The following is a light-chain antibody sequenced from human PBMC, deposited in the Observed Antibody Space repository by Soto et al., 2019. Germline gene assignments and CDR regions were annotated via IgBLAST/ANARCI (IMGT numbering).Light chain of an antibody. V-gene: IGKV3-15*01. CDR1: QSVSSN. CDR3: QQYNNWPLT. Sequence: EIVMTQSPATLSVSPGERATLSCRASQSVSSNLAWYQQKPGQAPRLLIYGASSRATGIPVRFSGSWSGTEFTLTISSLQSEDFAVYYCQQYNNWPLTFGQGTRLEIK. J-gene: IGKJ5*01. CDR2: GAS.